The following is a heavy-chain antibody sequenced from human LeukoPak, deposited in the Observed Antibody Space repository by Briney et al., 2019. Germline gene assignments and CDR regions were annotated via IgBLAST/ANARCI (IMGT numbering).Heavy chain of an antibody. CDR2: INHSGST. V-gene: IGHV4-34*01. Sequence: PSETLSLTCGVYGGSFSGYYWTWIRQSPGKGLEWIGEINHSGSTSYNPSLKSRVTISVDTSKNQFSLILRYVTAADTAVYYCARASSNYRVIDVGFDYWGQGTLVTVSS. CDR3: ARASSNYRVIDVGFDY. CDR1: GGSFSGYY. J-gene: IGHJ4*02. D-gene: IGHD4-11*01.